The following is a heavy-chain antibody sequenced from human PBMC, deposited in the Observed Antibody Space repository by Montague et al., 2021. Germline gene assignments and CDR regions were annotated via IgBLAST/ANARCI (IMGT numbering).Heavy chain of an antibody. Sequence: SETLSLTCAVSSGSFFHSHWNWIRQPPGKGLEWLGSMFYGGATSYNPSLKSRVTMSVDTPTNQFSLKLTFVTAADTAVYYCAKGASFVTGTVDKRFDPWGQGTLVTVSS. D-gene: IGHD1-26*01. CDR1: SGSFFHSH. CDR3: AKGASFVTGTVDKRFDP. CDR2: MFYGGAT. V-gene: IGHV4-34*12. J-gene: IGHJ5*02.